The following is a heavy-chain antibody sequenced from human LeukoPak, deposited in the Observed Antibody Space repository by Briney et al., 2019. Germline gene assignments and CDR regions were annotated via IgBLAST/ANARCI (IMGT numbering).Heavy chain of an antibody. CDR1: GGSFSGYY. V-gene: IGHV4-34*01. Sequence: SETLSLTCAVYGGSFSGYYWSWIRQPPGKGLEWIGEINHSGSTNYNPSLKSRVTISVDTSKNQFSLKLSSVTAADTAVYYYAREVYYFDYWGQGTLVTVSS. CDR3: AREVYYFDY. D-gene: IGHD1-14*01. J-gene: IGHJ4*02. CDR2: INHSGST.